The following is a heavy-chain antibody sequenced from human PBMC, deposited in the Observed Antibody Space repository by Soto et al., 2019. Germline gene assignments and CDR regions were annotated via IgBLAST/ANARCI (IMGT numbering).Heavy chain of an antibody. CDR1: GGTFSSYA. D-gene: IGHD2-21*02. CDR2: IIPIFGTA. Sequence: ASVKVSCKASGGTFSSYAISWVRQAPGQGLEWMGGIIPIFGTANYAQKFQGRVTITADESTSTAYMELSSLRSEDTAVYYCAFGNCGGDCYLNWFDPWGQGTLVT. CDR3: AFGNCGGDCYLNWFDP. J-gene: IGHJ5*02. V-gene: IGHV1-69*13.